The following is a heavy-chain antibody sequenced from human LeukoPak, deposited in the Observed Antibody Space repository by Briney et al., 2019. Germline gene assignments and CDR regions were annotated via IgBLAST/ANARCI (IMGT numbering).Heavy chain of an antibody. CDR3: ARDGYYFGMDV. Sequence: PSETLSLTCTVSGGSISSGGYYWSWIRQHPGRGLEWIGYIYYSGSTNYNPSLKSRVTISVDTSKNQFSLKLSSVTAADTAVYYCARDGYYFGMDVWGQGTTVTVSS. CDR2: IYYSGST. J-gene: IGHJ6*02. CDR1: GGSISSGGYY. V-gene: IGHV4-61*08.